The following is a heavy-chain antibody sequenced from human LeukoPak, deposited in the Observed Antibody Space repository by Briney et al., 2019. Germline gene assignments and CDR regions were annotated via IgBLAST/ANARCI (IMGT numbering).Heavy chain of an antibody. CDR3: TRDGPRSSGYPDN. D-gene: IGHD3-22*01. CDR2: INPNSGGT. J-gene: IGHJ4*02. CDR1: GYTFTGYY. Sequence: ASVKVSCKASGYTFTGYYMHWVRQAPGQGLEWMGWINPNSGGTNYAQKFQGRVTMTRDTSISTAYMELSRLRSDDTAVYYCTRDGPRSSGYPDNWGQGTLVTVSS. V-gene: IGHV1-2*02.